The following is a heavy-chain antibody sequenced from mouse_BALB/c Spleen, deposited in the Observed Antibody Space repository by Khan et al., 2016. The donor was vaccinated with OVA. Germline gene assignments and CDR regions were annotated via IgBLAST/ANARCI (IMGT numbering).Heavy chain of an antibody. D-gene: IGHD1-1*01. V-gene: IGHV2-2*02. CDR1: GFSLTNYG. Sequence: QVQLQQSGPGLVQPSQSLSITCTVSGFSLTNYGVHWVRQSPGKGLEWLGVIWSGGITDYNETFISRLSISKDIYKSQVFFKMNSMQANDTAIYYCAKSSNGYFDYWGQGTTLTVSS. CDR3: AKSSNGYFDY. J-gene: IGHJ2*01. CDR2: IWSGGIT.